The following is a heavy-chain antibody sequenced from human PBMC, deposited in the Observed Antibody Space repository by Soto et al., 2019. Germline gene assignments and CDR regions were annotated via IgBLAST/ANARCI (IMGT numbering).Heavy chain of an antibody. Sequence: QITLKESGPTLVKPTQTLTLTCTFSGFSLSTSGVGVGWIRQPPGKALEWLALIYWDDDKRYSPSLKSRLTLTKDTSKNQVVLTMTNMDPVDTATYYGAHKSCSGARCYTFDYWGQGTLVTVSS. CDR1: GFSLSTSGVG. V-gene: IGHV2-5*02. CDR2: IYWDDDK. D-gene: IGHD2-15*01. J-gene: IGHJ4*02. CDR3: AHKSCSGARCYTFDY.